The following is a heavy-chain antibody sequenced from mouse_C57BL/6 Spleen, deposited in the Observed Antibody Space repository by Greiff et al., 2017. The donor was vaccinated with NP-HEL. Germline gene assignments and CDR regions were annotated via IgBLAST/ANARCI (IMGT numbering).Heavy chain of an antibody. CDR2: ISSGSSTI. J-gene: IGHJ4*01. Sequence: EVKLVESGGGLVKPGGSLKLSCAASGFTFSDYGMHWVRQAPEKGLEWVAYISSGSSTIYYADTVKGRFTISRDNAKNTLFLQMTSLRSEDTAMYYCGRDRYGTRAMDYWGQGTSVTVSS. CDR3: GRDRYGTRAMDY. D-gene: IGHD2-10*02. CDR1: GFTFSDYG. V-gene: IGHV5-17*01.